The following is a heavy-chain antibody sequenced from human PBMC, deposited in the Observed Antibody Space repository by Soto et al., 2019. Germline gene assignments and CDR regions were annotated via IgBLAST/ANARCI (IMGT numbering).Heavy chain of an antibody. D-gene: IGHD1-26*01. CDR1: GFTFSSYN. Sequence: ASSLSLSSAASGFTFSSYNMHWVLQAPGKGLEWVAVISYDGSNKYYADSVKGLFTISRDNSKNTLYLQMNSLRAEDTAVYYCAKDRASGYYYYYGMDVWGQGTTVTVSS. CDR2: ISYDGSNK. CDR3: AKDRASGYYYYYGMDV. V-gene: IGHV3-30*18. J-gene: IGHJ6*02.